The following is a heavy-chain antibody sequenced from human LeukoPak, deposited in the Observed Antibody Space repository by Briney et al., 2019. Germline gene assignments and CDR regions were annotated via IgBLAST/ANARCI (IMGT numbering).Heavy chain of an antibody. CDR2: IIGSGSGGST. CDR3: AKSGYNRFDY. Sequence: GGSLRLSCAASGFTFSSSAMSWVRQAPGKGLEWVSSIIGSGSGGSTYYADSVKGRSTISRDNSKNTLYLQMNSLRAEDTAVYYCAKSGYNRFDYWGQGTLVTVSS. V-gene: IGHV3-23*01. J-gene: IGHJ4*02. D-gene: IGHD5-24*01. CDR1: GFTFSSSA.